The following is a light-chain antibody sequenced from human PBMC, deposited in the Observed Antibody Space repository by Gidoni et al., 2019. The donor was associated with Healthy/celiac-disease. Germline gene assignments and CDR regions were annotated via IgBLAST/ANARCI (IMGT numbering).Light chain of an antibody. CDR1: QSISSW. Sequence: DIQMTQSPSTLSASVGDRVTITCRASQSISSWLAWYQQKPGKAPKLLIYKASSLESGVPSRFSGSGSGTAFTLTISSLQPDDFATYYCQPYNRSPWTFGQGTQVDIK. J-gene: IGKJ1*01. CDR2: KAS. CDR3: QPYNRSPWT. V-gene: IGKV1-5*03.